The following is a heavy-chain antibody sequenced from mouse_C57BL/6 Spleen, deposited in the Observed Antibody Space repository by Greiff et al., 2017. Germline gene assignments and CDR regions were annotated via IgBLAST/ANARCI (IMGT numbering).Heavy chain of an antibody. CDR3: ARNYEGYPYYAMDD. Sequence: QVQLQQPGAELVKPGASVKMSCKASGYTFTSYWITWVKQRPGQGLEWIGDIYPGSGSTNYNEKFKSKDTLTVDKSSSTAYMQLSSLPSYDSAVYYCARNYEGYPYYAMDDWGQGTSVTVSS. CDR1: GYTFTSYW. D-gene: IGHD2-3*01. J-gene: IGHJ4*01. V-gene: IGHV1-55*01. CDR2: IYPGSGST.